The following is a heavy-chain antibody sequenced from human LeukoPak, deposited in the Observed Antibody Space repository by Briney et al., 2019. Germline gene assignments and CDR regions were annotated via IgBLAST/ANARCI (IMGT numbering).Heavy chain of an antibody. Sequence: GASEKVSCKASGHTFTSYDINWVRQATGQGLEWMGWMNPNSGNTGYAQKFQGRVTMTRNTSISTAYMELSSLRSEDTAVYYCARGSRVSTIFRIYWGQGTLVTVSS. V-gene: IGHV1-8*01. CDR1: GHTFTSYD. CDR2: MNPNSGNT. J-gene: IGHJ4*02. D-gene: IGHD3-9*01. CDR3: ARGSRVSTIFRIY.